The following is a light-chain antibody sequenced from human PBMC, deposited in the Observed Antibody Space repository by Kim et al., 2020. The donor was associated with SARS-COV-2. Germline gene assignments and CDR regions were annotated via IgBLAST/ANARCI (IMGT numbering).Light chain of an antibody. CDR1: QGVATY. Sequence: SASVWDRVTITGRASQGVATYLDWYQQKPGKAPKLIIYAASTLQSAVPSRFSGSGSGTGFTLTISGLQPEDFAAYYCQQTYTVPFTFGQGTILEI. V-gene: IGKV1-39*01. CDR2: AAS. CDR3: QQTYTVPFT. J-gene: IGKJ2*01.